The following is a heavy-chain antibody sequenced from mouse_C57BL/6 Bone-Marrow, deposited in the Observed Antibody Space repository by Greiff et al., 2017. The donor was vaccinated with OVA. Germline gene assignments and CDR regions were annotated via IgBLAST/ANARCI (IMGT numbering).Heavy chain of an antibody. V-gene: IGHV1-81*01. CDR1: GYTLTSYG. CDR2: IYPRSGNT. D-gene: IGHD4-1*01. Sequence: VQLQQSGAELVRPGASVKLSCKASGYTLTSYGINWVKQRTGQGLEWIGAIYPRSGNTYYNEKFKGKATLTADKSSSTAYMELRSLTSEDSAVYFCALTQYFDVWGRGTTVTVSS. J-gene: IGHJ1*03. CDR3: ALTQYFDV.